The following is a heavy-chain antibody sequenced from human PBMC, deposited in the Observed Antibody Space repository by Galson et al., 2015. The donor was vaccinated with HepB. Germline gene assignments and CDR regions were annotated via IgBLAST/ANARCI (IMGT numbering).Heavy chain of an antibody. CDR3: VRDSGTYPGYYDF. CDR1: GFMFGTYW. J-gene: IGHJ4*02. D-gene: IGHD1-26*01. V-gene: IGHV3-74*01. CDR2: INPDGTTT. Sequence: SLRLSCAASGFMFGTYWMQWVRQAPGKGLVWVPVINPDGTTTDYADSVRGRFTISRDNVRNTMFLQMNSLRAEDMGVYYCVRDSGTYPGYYDFWGQGILVTVSS.